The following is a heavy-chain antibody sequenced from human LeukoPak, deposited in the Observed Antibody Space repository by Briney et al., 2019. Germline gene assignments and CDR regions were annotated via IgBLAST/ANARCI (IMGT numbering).Heavy chain of an antibody. Sequence: GGSLRLSCEASEFIFSTYWMHWVRQVPGKGLVWVARINTDGSRTSYADAVKGRFTISRDNAKNTLYLQMNSLRGEDASLYYCARVGPGKWYFGLWGRGTLVTVSS. CDR2: INTDGSRT. V-gene: IGHV3-74*01. CDR1: EFIFSTYW. D-gene: IGHD3-10*01. CDR3: ARVGPGKWYFGL. J-gene: IGHJ2*01.